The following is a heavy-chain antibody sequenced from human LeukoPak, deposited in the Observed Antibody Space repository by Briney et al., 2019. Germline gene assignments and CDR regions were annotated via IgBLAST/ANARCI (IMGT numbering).Heavy chain of an antibody. J-gene: IGHJ4*02. D-gene: IGHD5-24*01. CDR3: ARDGYRGYFDY. V-gene: IGHV4-39*07. CDR2: IYYSGST. Sequence: SETLSLTCTVSGGSISSSSYYWGWIRQPPGKGLEWIGSIYYSGSTYYNLSLKSRVTISVDTSKNQFSLKLSSVTAADTAVYYCARDGYRGYFDYWGQGTLVTVSS. CDR1: GGSISSSSYY.